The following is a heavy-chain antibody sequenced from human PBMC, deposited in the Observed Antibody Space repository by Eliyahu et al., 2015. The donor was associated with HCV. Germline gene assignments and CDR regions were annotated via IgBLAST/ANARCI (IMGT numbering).Heavy chain of an antibody. CDR3: ARDRLYFDWSIFDY. CDR2: GYNSGSP. D-gene: IGHD3-9*01. V-gene: IGHV4-4*07. CDR1: GXSISTNX. Sequence: QVQLEESGPGLVKPSEXLSLTCXVSGXSISTNXWSWIRQPAGKGLQWIGRGYNSGSPTYNPSLMGRVTMSVDRSKNQISLTLTSVTAADTAVYYCARDRLYFDWSIFDYWGQGSLVTVSA. J-gene: IGHJ4*02.